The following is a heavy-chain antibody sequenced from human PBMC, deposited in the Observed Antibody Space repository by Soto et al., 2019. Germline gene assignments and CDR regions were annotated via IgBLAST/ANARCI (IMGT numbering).Heavy chain of an antibody. CDR2: ISWNSGNI. Sequence: EVQLEESGGALVQPGRSLRLSCAASGFTFDDYAMHWVRQVLGKGLEWVSSISWNSGNIGYADSVKGRFTTSRDNAKNSIYLQMHSLRAEETALYYCVRSKGGYSYGTPFDCWGQGTLVPVSS. CDR3: VRSKGGYSYGTPFDC. V-gene: IGHV3-9*01. CDR1: GFTFDDYA. D-gene: IGHD5-18*01. J-gene: IGHJ4*02.